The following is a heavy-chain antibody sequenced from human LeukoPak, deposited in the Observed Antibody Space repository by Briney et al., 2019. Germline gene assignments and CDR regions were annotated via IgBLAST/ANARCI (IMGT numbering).Heavy chain of an antibody. Sequence: LRLSCAASGFTFSRYWMSWIRQPPGKGLEWIGYIYYSGSIYYNPSLKSRVTMSVDTSKNQFSLKLSSVTAVDTAVYYCARTRGFDYYDSSGTEVYAFDIWGQGTMVTVSS. D-gene: IGHD3-22*01. CDR3: ARTRGFDYYDSSGTEVYAFDI. J-gene: IGHJ3*02. CDR2: IYYSGSI. CDR1: GFTFSRYW. V-gene: IGHV4-28*02.